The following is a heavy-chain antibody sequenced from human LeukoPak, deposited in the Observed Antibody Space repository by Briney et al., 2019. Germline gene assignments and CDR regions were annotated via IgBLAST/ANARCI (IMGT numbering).Heavy chain of an antibody. CDR3: ARAITNYGYIFDY. J-gene: IGHJ4*02. CDR2: ISGSSSHT. Sequence: GGALRLSCAASGFTFSNYAMIGLRQAPGKGLDGVSAISGSSSHTYYADSVKGRFTISRDNSKNTLYLQMSSLRVEDTAVYYCARAITNYGYIFDYWGQGTLVTVSS. V-gene: IGHV3-23*01. CDR1: GFTFSNYA. D-gene: IGHD5-18*01.